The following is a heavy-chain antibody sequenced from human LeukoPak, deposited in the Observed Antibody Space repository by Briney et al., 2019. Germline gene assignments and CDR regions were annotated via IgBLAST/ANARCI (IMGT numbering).Heavy chain of an antibody. CDR2: ISGSGDGT. CDR1: GLTFSSYG. J-gene: IGHJ4*02. D-gene: IGHD4-17*01. Sequence: SGGSLRLSCAASGLTFSSYGMSWVRQAPGKGLEWVSGISGSGDGTYYADSVKGRFTISRDNSENTLYLQMISLRAEDTAVYYCAKARTTVTTYVDYWGQGTLVTVSS. CDR3: AKARTTVTTYVDY. V-gene: IGHV3-23*01.